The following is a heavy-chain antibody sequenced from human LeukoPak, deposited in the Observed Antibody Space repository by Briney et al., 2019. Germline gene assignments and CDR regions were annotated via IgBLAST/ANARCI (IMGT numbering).Heavy chain of an antibody. CDR3: SKRGSDSPSCFQH. CDR1: GFTFSTYA. V-gene: IGHV3-23*01. J-gene: IGHJ1*01. Sequence: GGSLRPSCAASGFTFSTYAMTWVRQVPGKGPEWVSAISSSGADTHYADSVKGRFTISRDNSKNTLYLQMNSLRAEDTAVYYCSKRGSDSPSCFQHWGQGTLVTVSS. D-gene: IGHD2-21*02. CDR2: ISSSGADT.